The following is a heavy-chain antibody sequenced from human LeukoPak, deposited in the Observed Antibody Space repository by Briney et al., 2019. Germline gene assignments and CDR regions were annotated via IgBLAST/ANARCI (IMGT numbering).Heavy chain of an antibody. CDR1: GGSTTGYY. V-gene: IGHV4-59*01. J-gene: IGHJ4*02. D-gene: IGHD2-2*01. CDR2: IHYSGST. Sequence: SETLSLTCTVSGGSTTGYYWTWIRQAPGKGLEWIGYIHYSGSTSYNPSLKSRVTISVDTSKNQFSLKLRSVTAADTAVYYCARDTSLHFDYWGQGTLVTVSS. CDR3: ARDTSLHFDY.